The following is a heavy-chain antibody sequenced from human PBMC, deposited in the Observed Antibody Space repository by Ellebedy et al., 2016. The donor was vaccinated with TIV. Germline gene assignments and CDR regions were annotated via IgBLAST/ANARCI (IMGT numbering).Heavy chain of an antibody. CDR1: GASISSSTYY. CDR3: ARTDLRYGMDV. V-gene: IGHV4-39*07. D-gene: IGHD3/OR15-3a*01. CDR2: MYHSGST. J-gene: IGHJ6*02. Sequence: SETLSLXXTVSGASISSSTYYWGWIRQPPGKGLEWIGSMYHSGSTYYNPSLKSRDTISVDTSKNQFSLKLSSVTAAETAVYYCARTDLRYGMDVWGQGTTVTVSS.